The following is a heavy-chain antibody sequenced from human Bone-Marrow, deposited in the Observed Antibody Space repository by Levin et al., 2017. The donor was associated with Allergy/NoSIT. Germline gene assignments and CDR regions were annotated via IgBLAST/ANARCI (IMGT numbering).Heavy chain of an antibody. CDR3: ARGGGFCTRTSCQNYFDP. CDR2: ISHRGFT. V-gene: IGHV4-34*01. Sequence: PSQTLSLTCAVSGGSLSEYYWSWIRQPPGKGLEWIGEISHRGFTNYSPSLKSRITLSVDTAKNQVSLNLRSVTAADAAVYFCARGGGFCTRTSCQNYFDPWGQGTLVTVSS. J-gene: IGHJ5*02. CDR1: GGSLSEYY. D-gene: IGHD2-2*01.